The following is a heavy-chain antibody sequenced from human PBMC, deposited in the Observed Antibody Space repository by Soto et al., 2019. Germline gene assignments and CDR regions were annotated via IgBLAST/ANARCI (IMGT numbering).Heavy chain of an antibody. CDR3: ARRYGYSFDY. Sequence: QVQLQESGPGLVKPSETLSLTCTVSGGSISSYYWSWIRQPPGKGLEWIGYIYYSGSTNYNPSLTSRVTLSVDTSNNHFSLKLSSVTAADTAVYYCARRYGYSFDYWGQGTLVTVSS. J-gene: IGHJ4*02. CDR1: GGSISSYY. D-gene: IGHD1-1*01. V-gene: IGHV4-59*08. CDR2: IYYSGST.